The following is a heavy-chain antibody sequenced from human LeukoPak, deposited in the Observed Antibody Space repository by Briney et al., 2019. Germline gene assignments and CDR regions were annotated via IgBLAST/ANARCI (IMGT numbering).Heavy chain of an antibody. CDR1: GGSFSGYY. J-gene: IGHJ2*01. V-gene: IGHV4-34*01. Sequence: SETLSLTCAVYGGSFSGYYWSWIRQPPGKGLEWIGEINHSGSTNYNPSLKSRVTISVDTSKNQFSLKLSSVTAADTAVYYCARGGRSLVAAQFDLWGRGILVTVSS. CDR3: ARGGRSLVAAQFDL. D-gene: IGHD2-15*01. CDR2: INHSGST.